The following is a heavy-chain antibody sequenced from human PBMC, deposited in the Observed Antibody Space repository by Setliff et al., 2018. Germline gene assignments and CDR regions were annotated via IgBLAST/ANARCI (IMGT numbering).Heavy chain of an antibody. V-gene: IGHV7-4-1*02. CDR3: ARASRFGTTVWKGDYYMDV. D-gene: IGHD4-4*01. CDR2: INTNTGNP. CDR1: GYTFSSYA. Sequence: VKVSCKASGYTFSSYAMGWMRQAPGQRLEWMGWINTNTGNPSYAQDFTGRLVFSLDTSVSTAYLQISSLKAEDSAVYYCARASRFGTTVWKGDYYMDVWGKGTTVTVSS. J-gene: IGHJ6*03.